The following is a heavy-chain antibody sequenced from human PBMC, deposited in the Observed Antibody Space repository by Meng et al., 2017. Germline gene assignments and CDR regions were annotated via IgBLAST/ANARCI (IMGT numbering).Heavy chain of an antibody. J-gene: IGHJ5*02. V-gene: IGHV3-21*01. D-gene: IGHD3-9*01. CDR2: ISSSSSYI. CDR3: ARAPKIRYFDFGAENWFDP. CDR1: GFTFSSYS. Sequence: GESLKISCAASGFTFSSYSMNWVRQAPGKGLEWVSSISSSSSYIYYADSVEGRFTISRDNEKNSLYLQMNSMKAEDTAMYYCARAPKIRYFDFGAENWFDPWGQGTLVTVSS.